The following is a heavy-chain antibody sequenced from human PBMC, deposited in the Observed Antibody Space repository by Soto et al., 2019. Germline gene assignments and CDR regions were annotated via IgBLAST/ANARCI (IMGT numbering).Heavy chain of an antibody. D-gene: IGHD2-15*01. CDR1: GLTFSSFG. V-gene: IGHV3-30*18. J-gene: IGHJ6*02. CDR3: AKEHYCSGGSCPLAYYYYGMDV. Sequence: GGSLRLSCAASGLTFSSFGMHWVRQPPGKGLEWVAAISYDGSYKYYGDSVKGRFTISRDNSKNTLYLQMSSLRAEDTAVYYCAKEHYCSGGSCPLAYYYYGMDVWGQGTTVTVS. CDR2: ISYDGSYK.